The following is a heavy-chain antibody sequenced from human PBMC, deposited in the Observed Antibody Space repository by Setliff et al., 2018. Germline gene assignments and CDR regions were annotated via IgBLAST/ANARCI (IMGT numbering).Heavy chain of an antibody. CDR3: ARDRQYCSSPTCYSPYFYYYGMDV. J-gene: IGHJ6*02. Sequence: KPSETLSLTCAIYGQSFSDYYWSWVRQPPGKGLEWIGEIYHSGSTNYNPSLKSRVTISVDTSKNQFSLKLSSVTAADTAVYYCARDRQYCSSPTCYSPYFYYYGMDVWGQGTTVTVSS. V-gene: IGHV4-34*01. D-gene: IGHD2-2*02. CDR2: IYHSGST. CDR1: GQSFSDYY.